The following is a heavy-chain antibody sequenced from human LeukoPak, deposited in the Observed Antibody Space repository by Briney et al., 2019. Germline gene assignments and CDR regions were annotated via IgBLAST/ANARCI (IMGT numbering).Heavy chain of an antibody. CDR1: GGSISSSSYY. CDR3: ARHRYYYDSSGYYYPKREYYFDY. J-gene: IGHJ4*02. V-gene: IGHV4-39*01. CDR2: IYYSGST. D-gene: IGHD3-22*01. Sequence: KSSETLSLTCTVSGGSISSSSYYWGWIRQPPGKGLEWIGSIYYSGSTYYNPSLKSRVTISVDTSKNQFSLKLSSVTAADTAVYYCARHRYYYDSSGYYYPKREYYFDYWGQGTLVTVSS.